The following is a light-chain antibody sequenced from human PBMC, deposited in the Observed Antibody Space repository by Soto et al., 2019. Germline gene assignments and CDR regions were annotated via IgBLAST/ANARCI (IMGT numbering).Light chain of an antibody. Sequence: EIVLTQSPGTLSLSPGERATLSCRASQSVSSSYLAWYQQKPGQASRLLIYGASSRATGVPDRFSGSGSGTDFTLTISRLEPEDFAVYYCQQYGSSPLYPFGQGTKLEIK. CDR2: GAS. CDR3: QQYGSSPLYP. J-gene: IGKJ2*01. V-gene: IGKV3-20*01. CDR1: QSVSSSY.